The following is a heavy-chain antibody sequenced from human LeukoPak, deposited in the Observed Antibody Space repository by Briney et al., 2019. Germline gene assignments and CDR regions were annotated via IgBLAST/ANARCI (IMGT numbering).Heavy chain of an antibody. CDR1: GYTFTSFG. CDR3: ARGPYCSSTSCYGYYHGMDV. CDR2: ISAYNGNT. V-gene: IGHV1-18*01. D-gene: IGHD2-2*01. J-gene: IGHJ6*02. Sequence: ASVKVSCKASGYTFTSFGISWVRQAPGQGLEWMGWISAYNGNTNYAQKLQGRVTMTTDTSTSTAYMELRSLRSDDTAVYYCARGPYCSSTSCYGYYHGMDVWGQGTTVTGSS.